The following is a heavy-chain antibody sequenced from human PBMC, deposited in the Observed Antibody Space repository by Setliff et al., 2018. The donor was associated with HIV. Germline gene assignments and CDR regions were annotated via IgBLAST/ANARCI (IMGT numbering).Heavy chain of an antibody. CDR3: AKLLPAADMAREIDS. J-gene: IGHJ4*02. CDR1: GDSISRRIYY. Sequence: TLSLTCTVSGDSISRRIYYWGWIRQPPGKGLEWIGNFYYSGSSHYNPSLKSRVTISVDTSKNQFSLKLISVSAADTAVYYCAKLLPAADMAREIDSWGQGTQVTVSS. V-gene: IGHV4-39*01. CDR2: FYYSGSS. D-gene: IGHD2-2*01.